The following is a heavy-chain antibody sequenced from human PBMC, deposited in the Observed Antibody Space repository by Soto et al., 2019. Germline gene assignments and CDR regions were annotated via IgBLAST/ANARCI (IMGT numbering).Heavy chain of an antibody. CDR3: AALGVNFDH. Sequence: GASVKVSCKASGFTFPSSAVQWVRQARGQRLEWIGWIGVGSGNRHYAQKFQERVTITRDMSTNTADMELSSLRSEDTAVYYCAALGVNFDHWGQVTLFTVSS. D-gene: IGHD2-8*01. CDR2: IGVGSGNR. J-gene: IGHJ4*02. CDR1: GFTFPSSA. V-gene: IGHV1-58*01.